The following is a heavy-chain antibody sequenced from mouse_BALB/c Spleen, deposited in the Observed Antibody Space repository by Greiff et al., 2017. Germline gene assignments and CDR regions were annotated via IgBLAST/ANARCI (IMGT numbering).Heavy chain of an antibody. D-gene: IGHD1-1*01. Sequence: EVMLVESGGGLVQPGGSRKLSCAASGFTFSSFGMHWVRQAPEKGLEWVAYISSGSSTIYYADTVKGRFTISRDNPKNTLFLQMTSLRSEDTAMYYCARRYYGSSYGYFDVWGAGTTVTVSS. CDR2: ISSGSSTI. V-gene: IGHV5-17*02. CDR3: ARRYYGSSYGYFDV. CDR1: GFTFSSFG. J-gene: IGHJ1*01.